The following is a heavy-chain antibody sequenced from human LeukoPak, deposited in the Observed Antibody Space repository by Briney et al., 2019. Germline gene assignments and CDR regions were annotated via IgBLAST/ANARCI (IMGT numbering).Heavy chain of an antibody. J-gene: IGHJ4*02. V-gene: IGHV1-8*01. CDR2: MNPNSGNT. CDR3: AKGLTWQLGGYFDY. Sequence: ASVKVSCKASGYTFTSYDINWVRQATGQGLEWMGWMNPNSGNTGYAQKFQGRVTMTRNTSISTAYMELSSLRSEDTAVYYCAKGLTWQLGGYFDYWGQGTLVTVSS. D-gene: IGHD6-6*01. CDR1: GYTFTSYD.